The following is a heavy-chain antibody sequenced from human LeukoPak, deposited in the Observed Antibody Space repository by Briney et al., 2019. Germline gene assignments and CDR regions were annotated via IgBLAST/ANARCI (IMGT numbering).Heavy chain of an antibody. D-gene: IGHD3-22*01. CDR3: AREYYYDSGRGNYFDY. CDR2: INHSGST. CDR1: GGSFSGYY. Sequence: SETLSLTCAVCGGSFSGYYWSWIRQPPGKGLEWIGEINHSGSTNYNPSLKSRVTISVDTSKNQFSLKLSSVTAADTAVYYCAREYYYDSGRGNYFDYWGQGTLVTVSS. V-gene: IGHV4-34*01. J-gene: IGHJ4*02.